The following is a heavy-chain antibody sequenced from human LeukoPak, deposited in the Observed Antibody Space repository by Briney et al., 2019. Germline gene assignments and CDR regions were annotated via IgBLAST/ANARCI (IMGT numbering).Heavy chain of an antibody. D-gene: IGHD6-13*01. J-gene: IGHJ1*01. CDR1: GFTFSSYA. V-gene: IGHV3-23*01. CDR3: ANHGYSSRNFQH. Sequence: GGSLRLPCAASGFTFSSYAMSWVRQAPGKGLEWVSAISGSGGSTYYADSVKGRFTISRDSSKNTLYLQMNSLRAEDTAVYYCANHGYSSRNFQHWGQGTLVTVSS. CDR2: ISGSGGST.